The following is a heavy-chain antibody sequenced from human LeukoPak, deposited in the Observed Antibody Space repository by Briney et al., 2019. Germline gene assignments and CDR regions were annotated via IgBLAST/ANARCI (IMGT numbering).Heavy chain of an antibody. Sequence: ASVKVSCKASGYTFTSYGISWVRQAPGQGLEWMGWISAYNGNTNYAQKLQGIVTMTTDTSTSTDYMELRSVRSDDTAVYYCAITYYDILTGYFDDAFDIWGQGTMVTVSS. D-gene: IGHD3-9*01. V-gene: IGHV1-18*01. CDR3: AITYYDILTGYFDDAFDI. CDR1: GYTFTSYG. CDR2: ISAYNGNT. J-gene: IGHJ3*02.